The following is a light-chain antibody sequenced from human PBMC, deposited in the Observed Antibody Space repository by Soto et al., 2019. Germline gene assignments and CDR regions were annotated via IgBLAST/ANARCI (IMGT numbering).Light chain of an antibody. V-gene: IGLV1-40*01. CDR1: SSNIGAGYD. CDR3: QYYESRLSAYV. Sequence: SVLTQPPSVSGAPGQRVTISCTGSSSNIGAGYDVHWYQQLPGTAPKLLIYGNSNRPSGVPDRFSGSKSGTSASLAITGLQAEDEADYYCQYYESRLSAYVFGTGTKVTVL. J-gene: IGLJ1*01. CDR2: GNS.